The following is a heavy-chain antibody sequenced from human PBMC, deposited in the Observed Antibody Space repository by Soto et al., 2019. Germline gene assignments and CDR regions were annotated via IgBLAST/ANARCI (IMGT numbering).Heavy chain of an antibody. CDR1: GYTLTELS. V-gene: IGHV1-24*01. CDR2: FDPEDGET. Sequence: GASVRVSCKVSGYTLTELSMHWVRQAPGKGLEWMGGFDPEDGETIYAQKFQGRVTMTKDTSIGTAYMELSSLRSEDTAVYYCARVGLIAVAGTDYWGQGTLVTVSS. D-gene: IGHD6-19*01. J-gene: IGHJ4*02. CDR3: ARVGLIAVAGTDY.